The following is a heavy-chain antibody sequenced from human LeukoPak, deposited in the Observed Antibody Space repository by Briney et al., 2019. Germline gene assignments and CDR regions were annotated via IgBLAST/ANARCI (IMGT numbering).Heavy chain of an antibody. CDR1: GYTFTGYY. V-gene: IGHV1-2*02. D-gene: IGHD3-16*01. CDR3: ARDGPLGGAFDT. J-gene: IGHJ3*02. CDR2: INPNSGGT. Sequence: ASAKVSCTTSGYTFTGYYIHWVRQAPGQGLEWMGWINPNSGGTKYAQKFQGRVTIARDTSINTAYMELNTLTSDDTAMYYCARDGPLGGAFDTWGQGTLVTVSS.